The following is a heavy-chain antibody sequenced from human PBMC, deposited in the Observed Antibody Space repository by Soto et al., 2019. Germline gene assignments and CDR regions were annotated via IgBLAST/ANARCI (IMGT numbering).Heavy chain of an antibody. V-gene: IGHV3-30-3*01. D-gene: IGHD6-13*01. CDR1: GFTFSSYA. CDR2: ISYDGSNT. J-gene: IGHJ4*02. Sequence: PGGSLRLSCAASGFTFSSYARHWVRQAPGKGLEWVSVISYDGSNTYYADSVKGRFTISRDNSKNTLYLQMNSLRAEDTAVYYCTKGRGAAAGSMDYWGQGTLVTVSS. CDR3: TKGRGAAAGSMDY.